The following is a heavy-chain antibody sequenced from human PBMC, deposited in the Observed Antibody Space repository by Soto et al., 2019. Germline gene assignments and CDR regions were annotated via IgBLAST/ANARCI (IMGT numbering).Heavy chain of an antibody. V-gene: IGHV4-31*03. CDR3: AGSYSSLIGNWFDP. D-gene: IGHD6-13*01. Sequence: SETLSLTCTVSGGSISSGGYYWSWIRQHPGKGLEWIGYLYYSGSTYYNPSLKSRVTISVDTSKNQFSLKLSSVTAADTAVYYCAGSYSSLIGNWFDPWGQGTLVTVSS. J-gene: IGHJ5*02. CDR2: LYYSGST. CDR1: GGSISSGGYY.